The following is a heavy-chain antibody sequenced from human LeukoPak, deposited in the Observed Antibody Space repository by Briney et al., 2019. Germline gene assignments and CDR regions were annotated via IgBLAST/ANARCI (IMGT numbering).Heavy chain of an antibody. J-gene: IGHJ5*02. CDR1: GGSISSGDYY. V-gene: IGHV4-30-4*01. Sequence: SETLSLTCTVSGGSISSGDYYWSWIRQPPGKGLEWIGYIYYSGSTYYNPSLKSRVTISVDTSKNQSSLKLSSVTAADTAVYYCARDREDYYGSGSLTHWFDPWGQGTLVTVSS. CDR3: ARDREDYYGSGSLTHWFDP. D-gene: IGHD3-10*01. CDR2: IYYSGST.